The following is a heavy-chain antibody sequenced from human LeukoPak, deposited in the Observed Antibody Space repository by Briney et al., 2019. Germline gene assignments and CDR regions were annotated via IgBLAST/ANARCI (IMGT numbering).Heavy chain of an antibody. J-gene: IGHJ4*02. V-gene: IGHV1-69*01. D-gene: IGHD6-6*01. CDR2: IIPIFGTA. CDR1: GGTFSSYA. CDR3: PRERSIAARSELDY. Sequence: SVKVSCKASGGTFSSYAISWVRQAPGQGREWMGGIIPIFGTANYAQTFQGRVTITADASTSTAYMELRSLRSEDTGVDYCPRERSIAARSELDYWGQGTLVTVSS.